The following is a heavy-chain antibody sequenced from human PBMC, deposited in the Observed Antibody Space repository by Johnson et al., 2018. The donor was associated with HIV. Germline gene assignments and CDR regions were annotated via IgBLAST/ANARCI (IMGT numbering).Heavy chain of an antibody. V-gene: IGHV3-30-3*01. CDR3: AKDSTYYDSGGAFDI. J-gene: IGHJ3*02. CDR1: GFTFSSYA. CDR2: ISYDGNNQ. Sequence: HVQLVESGGGVVQPGRSLRLSCAASGFTFSSYAMHWVRQAPGKGLEWVAVISYDGNNQYYRDSVKGRFTISRDNSKKTLYLQMNSLRAEDTAVYYCAKDSTYYDSGGAFDIWGQGTMVTVSS. D-gene: IGHD3-3*01.